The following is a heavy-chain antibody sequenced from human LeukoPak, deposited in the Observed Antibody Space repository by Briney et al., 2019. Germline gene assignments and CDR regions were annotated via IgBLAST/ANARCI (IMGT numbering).Heavy chain of an antibody. J-gene: IGHJ4*02. D-gene: IGHD3-3*01. CDR1: GFTFSSYA. CDR2: ISGRGGST. V-gene: IGHV3-23*01. CDR3: AKPYDFWSGYFPFDY. Sequence: GGPLRLPCAASGFTFSSYAMSWVRQAPGKGLEGVSAISGRGGSTYYADSVKGRFPISRDNSKNTLYLQMNSLRAEDTAVYYWAKPYDFWSGYFPFDYWGQGTLVTVSS.